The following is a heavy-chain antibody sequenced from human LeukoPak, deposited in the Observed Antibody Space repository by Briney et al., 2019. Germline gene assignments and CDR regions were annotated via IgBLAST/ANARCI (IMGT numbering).Heavy chain of an antibody. Sequence: PSQTLSLTCTVSGGSISSGDYYWSWIRQPPGKGLEWIGYIYYSGSTYYNPSLKSRVTISVDTSKNQFSLKPSSVTAADTAVYYCARGELDIVATIRHFDYWGQGTLVTVSS. CDR2: IYYSGST. CDR3: ARGELDIVATIRHFDY. V-gene: IGHV4-30-4*01. J-gene: IGHJ4*02. CDR1: GGSISSGDYY. D-gene: IGHD5-12*01.